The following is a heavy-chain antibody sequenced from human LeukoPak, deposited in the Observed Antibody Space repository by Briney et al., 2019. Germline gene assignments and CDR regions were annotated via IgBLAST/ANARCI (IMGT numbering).Heavy chain of an antibody. CDR1: GGSISSGSHY. CDR3: ARDVNPVQLEQNDAFDI. J-gene: IGHJ3*02. V-gene: IGHV4-61*02. Sequence: PSETLSLTCTVSGGSISSGSHYWSWIPQPAGKGLDWIGRIYTSGSTNYNPSLKSRVTMSVDTSKNQFSLKLSSVTAADTAVYYCARDVNPVQLEQNDAFDIWGQGTMVTVSS. D-gene: IGHD1-1*01. CDR2: IYTSGST.